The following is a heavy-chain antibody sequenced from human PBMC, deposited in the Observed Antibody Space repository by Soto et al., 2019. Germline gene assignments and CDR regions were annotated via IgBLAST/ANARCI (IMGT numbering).Heavy chain of an antibody. D-gene: IGHD3-10*01. CDR2: ISYDGSNK. Sequence: GGSLRLSCAASGFTFSSYAMHWVRQAPGKGLEWVAVISYDGSNKYYADSVKGRFTISRDNSKNTLYLQMNSLRAEDTAVYYCARAGGSGNFDYWGQGTLVTVSS. J-gene: IGHJ4*02. V-gene: IGHV3-30-3*01. CDR1: GFTFSSYA. CDR3: ARAGGSGNFDY.